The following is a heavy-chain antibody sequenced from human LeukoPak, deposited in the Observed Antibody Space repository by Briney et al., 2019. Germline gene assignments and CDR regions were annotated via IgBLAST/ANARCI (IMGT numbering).Heavy chain of an antibody. J-gene: IGHJ6*02. CDR3: ARVGYDSSGYSRGEVENCFYYPIDV. V-gene: IGHV3-74*01. Sequence: GGSLRLSCAAFGFTFSTYWMHWVRQAPGKGLVWVSRINGEGRSTSHADSVKGRFTISRDNAKNTLYLQMNSLRVEDTAVYYCARVGYDSSGYSRGEVENCFYYPIDVWGQGTTVTVSS. D-gene: IGHD3-22*01. CDR2: INGEGRST. CDR1: GFTFSTYW.